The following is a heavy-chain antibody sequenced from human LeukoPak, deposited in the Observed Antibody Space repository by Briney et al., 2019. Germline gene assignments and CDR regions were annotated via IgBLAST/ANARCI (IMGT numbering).Heavy chain of an antibody. CDR2: INPNSGGT. V-gene: IGHV1-2*02. CDR3: ARDSVFRYSSSSSYYMDV. J-gene: IGHJ6*03. Sequence: ASVKVSCKASGYTFTGYYMHWVRQAPGQGLEWMGWINPNSGGTNYAQKFQGRVTMTRDTSISTAYMELSRLRSGDTAVYYCARDSVFRYSSSSSYYMDVWGKGTTVTVSS. CDR1: GYTFTGYY. D-gene: IGHD6-6*01.